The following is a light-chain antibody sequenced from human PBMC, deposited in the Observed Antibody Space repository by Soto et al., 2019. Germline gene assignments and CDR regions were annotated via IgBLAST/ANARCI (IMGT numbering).Light chain of an antibody. CDR3: SSYTSISTYV. Sequence: QSVLTQPASVSGSPGQSITISCTGTSSDVGDYNYVSWYQQHPGKAPKLMIYEVSNRPSGVSNRFSGSKSVNTASLTISGLQAEDEADYYCSSYTSISTYVFGTGTKLTVL. CDR1: SSDVGDYNY. J-gene: IGLJ1*01. V-gene: IGLV2-14*01. CDR2: EVS.